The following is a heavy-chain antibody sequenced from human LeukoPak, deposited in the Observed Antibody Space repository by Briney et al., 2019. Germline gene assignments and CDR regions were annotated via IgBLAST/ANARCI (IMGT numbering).Heavy chain of an antibody. J-gene: IGHJ4*02. V-gene: IGHV1-18*01. Sequence: GASVKVSCKASGYTFTNYGISWVRQAPGQGLEWMGWISPYNGNTNYAQKFQGRLTMTTDTSTSTAYMELRSLRSDDTAMYYCARGPKMGGTRGDYWGQGTLVTVSS. CDR2: ISPYNGNT. CDR3: ARGPKMGGTRGDY. CDR1: GYTFTNYG. D-gene: IGHD1-1*01.